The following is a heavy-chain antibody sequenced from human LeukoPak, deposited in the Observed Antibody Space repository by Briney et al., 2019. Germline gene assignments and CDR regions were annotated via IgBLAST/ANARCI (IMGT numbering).Heavy chain of an antibody. Sequence: SETLSLTCAVYGGSFSGYYWSWIRQPPGKGLEWIGYIYYSGSTKYNPSLKGRVTISVDTSKNQFSLRLSSVTAADTAVYYCARGSIVGATFDYFDYWGQGTLVTVSS. J-gene: IGHJ4*02. CDR2: IYYSGST. CDR1: GGSFSGYY. V-gene: IGHV4-59*08. CDR3: ARGSIVGATFDYFDY. D-gene: IGHD1-26*01.